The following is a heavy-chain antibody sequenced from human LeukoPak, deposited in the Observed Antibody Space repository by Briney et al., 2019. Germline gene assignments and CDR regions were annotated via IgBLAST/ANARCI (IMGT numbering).Heavy chain of an antibody. Sequence: PGGSLRLSCAASGFTFSSYAMSWVRQAPGKGLEWVSTVTDNGGSTYYADSVKGRFTISRDNSKNTVYLQMNSLRVEDTAVYHCAKKRIAAAGKNDFDYWGQGTLVTVSS. CDR1: GFTFSSYA. J-gene: IGHJ4*02. D-gene: IGHD6-13*01. V-gene: IGHV3-23*01. CDR3: AKKRIAAAGKNDFDY. CDR2: VTDNGGST.